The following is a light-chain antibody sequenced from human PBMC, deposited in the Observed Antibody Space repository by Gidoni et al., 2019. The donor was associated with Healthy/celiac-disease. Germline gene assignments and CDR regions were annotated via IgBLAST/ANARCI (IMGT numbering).Light chain of an antibody. Sequence: EIVLTQSPATLSLSPGERATLTCRASQSVSSYLAWYQQKPGQAPRLLIYDASNRATGIPARFSGSGSWTDFTLTISSLEPEDFAVYYCQQRSNWLTVXGXTKVEIK. V-gene: IGKV3-11*01. CDR3: QQRSNWLT. CDR2: DAS. CDR1: QSVSSY. J-gene: IGKJ4*01.